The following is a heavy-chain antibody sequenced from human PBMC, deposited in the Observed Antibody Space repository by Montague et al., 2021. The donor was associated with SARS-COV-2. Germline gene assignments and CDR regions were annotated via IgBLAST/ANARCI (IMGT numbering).Heavy chain of an antibody. Sequence: SETLSLTCDVSGGAMSSGQWWSWVRQPPGKGLEWIREIYQTGYTYYNPSLRSRITISVDTSRNLFSLKMTSMTAADTAVYHCATNYGSGTFPGWFDPWGQGTLVTVSS. CDR2: IYQTGYT. D-gene: IGHD3-10*01. CDR3: ATNYGSGTFPGWFDP. J-gene: IGHJ5*02. CDR1: GGAMSSGQW. V-gene: IGHV4-4*02.